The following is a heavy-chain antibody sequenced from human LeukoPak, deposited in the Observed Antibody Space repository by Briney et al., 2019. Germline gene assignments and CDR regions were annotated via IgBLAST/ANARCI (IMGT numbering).Heavy chain of an antibody. CDR2: ITWNSGKI. J-gene: IGHJ4*02. V-gene: IGHV3-9*03. CDR3: ATRMGEDILTTPVYHY. CDR1: GFSFDDHT. Sequence: GRSLRLSCAASGFSFDDHTMHWVRQAPGKGLGGVSSITWNSGKIAYADSVKGRVSISRDHAHRSLHLQMNSLSREDMALYYCATRMGEDILTTPVYHYWGQGPRVTVSS. D-gene: IGHD4-17*01.